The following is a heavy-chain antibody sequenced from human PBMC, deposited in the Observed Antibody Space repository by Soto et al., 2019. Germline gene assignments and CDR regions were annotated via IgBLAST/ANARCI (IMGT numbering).Heavy chain of an antibody. J-gene: IGHJ4*02. CDR1: GGSLTTYY. D-gene: IGHD6-13*01. Sequence: PSVTLSLTCTVAGGSLTTYYWSWIRQPPGKGLEWIGYIYSSGSTNYNPSLKSRVTISVDTSKNQFSLKLNSVTAADTAVYYCARVGVAATSTSFYFDSWGRGTLVTVSS. V-gene: IGHV4-59*12. CDR2: IYSSGST. CDR3: ARVGVAATSTSFYFDS.